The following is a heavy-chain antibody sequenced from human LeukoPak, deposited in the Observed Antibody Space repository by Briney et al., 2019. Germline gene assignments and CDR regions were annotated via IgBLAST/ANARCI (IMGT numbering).Heavy chain of an antibody. D-gene: IGHD4-17*01. CDR1: GGTFSSYG. J-gene: IGHJ4*02. V-gene: IGHV1-18*01. Sequence: ASVKVSCKASGGTFSSYGISWVRQAPGQGLEWMEWISAYNGNTNYAQKLQGRVTMTTDTSTSTAYMELRSLRSDDTAVYYCARDGSTVTTPGYWGQGTLVTVSS. CDR3: ARDGSTVTTPGY. CDR2: ISAYNGNT.